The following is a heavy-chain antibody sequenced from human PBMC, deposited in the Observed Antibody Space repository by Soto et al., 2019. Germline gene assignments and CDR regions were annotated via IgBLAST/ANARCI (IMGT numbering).Heavy chain of an antibody. CDR3: TRAPMTTGTTPVDP. J-gene: IGHJ5*02. CDR2: MNPNSGNT. CDR1: GYTFTSYD. Sequence: ASVKVSCKASGYTFTSYDINWVRQATGQGLEWMGWMNPNSGNTGYAQKFQGRVTMTRNTSISTAYMELSSLRSEDTAVYYCTRAPMTTGTTPVDPWGQGTLVTVSS. D-gene: IGHD4-17*01. V-gene: IGHV1-8*01.